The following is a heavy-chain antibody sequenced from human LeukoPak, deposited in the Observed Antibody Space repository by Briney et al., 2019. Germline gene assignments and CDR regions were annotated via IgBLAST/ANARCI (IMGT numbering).Heavy chain of an antibody. Sequence: GGSLRLSCVASGFTFSSNGMHWVRQAPGKGLEWVTFIQYDGSKKYYADSVKGRFTISRDNSKNTLYLEMNSLRAEDTAVYYCAKDIESYYDYCGQGILVTVSS. CDR1: GFTFSSNG. J-gene: IGHJ4*02. CDR2: IQYDGSKK. CDR3: AKDIESYYDY. V-gene: IGHV3-30*02. D-gene: IGHD3-10*01.